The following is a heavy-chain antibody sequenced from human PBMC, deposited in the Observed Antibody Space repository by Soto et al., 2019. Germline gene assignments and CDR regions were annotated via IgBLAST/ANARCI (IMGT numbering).Heavy chain of an antibody. V-gene: IGHV3-30*18. D-gene: IGHD1-26*01. CDR3: AKGYSQIGY. CDR2: ISYDGSNK. Sequence: GGSLRLSXAASGFTFSSYGMHWVRQAPGKGLEWVAVISYDGSNKYYADSVKGRFTISRDNSKNTLYLQVNSLRAEDTAVYYCAKGYSQIGYWGQGTLVTVSS. J-gene: IGHJ4*02. CDR1: GFTFSSYG.